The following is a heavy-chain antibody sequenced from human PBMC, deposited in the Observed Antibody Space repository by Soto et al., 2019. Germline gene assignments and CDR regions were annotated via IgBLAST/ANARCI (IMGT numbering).Heavy chain of an antibody. Sequence: QVQLVQSGAEVKKPGSSVTVSCKASGGTFSSYAISCGRQAPGQWLEWMGGIIPIFGTANYAQQFHGRVTTLAVESTRKAYMELSSLRSEDTAVYYCALYIPFYIVGDYYFYYWGQGTLVNVSS. J-gene: IGHJ4*02. V-gene: IGHV1-69*01. CDR3: ALYIPFYIVGDYYFYY. CDR2: IIPIFGTA. D-gene: IGHD1-26*01. CDR1: GGTFSSYA.